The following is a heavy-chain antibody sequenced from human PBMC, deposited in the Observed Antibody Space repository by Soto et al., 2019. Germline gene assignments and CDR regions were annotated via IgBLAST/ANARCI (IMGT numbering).Heavy chain of an antibody. CDR3: ARASVAGTFVDY. V-gene: IGHV3-13*01. CDR1: GFTFSSYD. CDR2: IGTAGDT. J-gene: IGHJ4*02. Sequence: GGSLRLSCAASGFTFSSYDMHWVRQATGKGLEWVSAIGTAGDTYYPGSVKGRFTISRENAKNSLYPQMNSLRAEDTAVYYCARASVAGTFVDYWGQGTLVTVSS. D-gene: IGHD6-19*01.